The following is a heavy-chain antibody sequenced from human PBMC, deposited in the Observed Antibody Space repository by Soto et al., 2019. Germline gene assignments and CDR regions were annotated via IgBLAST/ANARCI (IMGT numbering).Heavy chain of an antibody. V-gene: IGHV1-24*01. CDR2: FDPEDGET. CDR1: GYTITVLS. Sequence: ASVKVSCQVSGYTITVLSMHWVRQAPGKGLEWMGGFDPEDGETIYAQKFQGRVTMTEDTSTDTAYMELSSLRSEDTAVYYCATGGYSSSWRLNWFDPWGQGTLVTVSS. CDR3: ATGGYSSSWRLNWFDP. D-gene: IGHD6-13*01. J-gene: IGHJ5*02.